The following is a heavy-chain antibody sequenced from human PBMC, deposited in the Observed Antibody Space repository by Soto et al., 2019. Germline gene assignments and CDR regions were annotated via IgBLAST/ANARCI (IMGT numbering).Heavy chain of an antibody. J-gene: IGHJ5*02. V-gene: IGHV5-51*01. CDR1: GYSFTSYW. Sequence: GESLKISCKGSGYSFTSYWIGWVRQMLGKGPEWMGIIYPGDSDTRYSPSFQGQVTISADKSISTAYLQWSSLKASDTAMYYCARQGARTGYSSGWYVGVGWFDPWGQGTLVTVSS. CDR2: IYPGDSDT. D-gene: IGHD6-19*01. CDR3: ARQGARTGYSSGWYVGVGWFDP.